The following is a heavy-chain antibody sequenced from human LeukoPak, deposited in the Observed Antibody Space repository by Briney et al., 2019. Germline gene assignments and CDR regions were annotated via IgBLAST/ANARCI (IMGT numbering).Heavy chain of an antibody. V-gene: IGHV1-18*01. D-gene: IGHD3-10*01. CDR1: AYTFTSYG. J-gene: IGHJ6*02. CDR2: ISAYNGNT. CDR3: ARDLIDGSGSYYYYGMDV. Sequence: ASVKAPCKASAYTFTSYGFSWVRQPPGQGVEGMGWISAYNGNTNYAQKLQGRVTMTTDTSTSTASMELRSLRSDDAAGYYCARDLIDGSGSYYYYGMDVWGQGTTVTVSS.